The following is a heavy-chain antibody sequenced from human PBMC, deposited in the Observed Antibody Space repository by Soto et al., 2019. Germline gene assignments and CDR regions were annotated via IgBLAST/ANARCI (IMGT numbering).Heavy chain of an antibody. J-gene: IGHJ4*02. Sequence: QVQLQESGPGLVKPSQTLSLTCTVSGGSISSDDYYWSWIRQHPGKGLEWIGYIFYSGTTYYNPSLKSRVTISVNTSKNQFSLRLNSVTAADTAVYYCARRDGYSHFDFWGQGTLVTVSS. V-gene: IGHV4-31*03. CDR3: ARRDGYSHFDF. D-gene: IGHD4-4*01. CDR1: GGSISSDDYY. CDR2: IFYSGTT.